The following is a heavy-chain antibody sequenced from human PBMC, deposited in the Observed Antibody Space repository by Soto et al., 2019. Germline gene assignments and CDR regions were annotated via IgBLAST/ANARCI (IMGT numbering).Heavy chain of an antibody. V-gene: IGHV3-23*01. CDR1: GFTFSSYS. CDR3: AKDWSSI. J-gene: IGHJ3*02. Sequence: EVQLLESGGGLVQPGGSLRISCAASGFTFSSYSMTWLRQAPGKGLEWVSTISNSGGSTYYIDSVKGRFTISRDNSKNNLYLQMNSLRAEDTAVYCCAKDWSSIWGQGTMVTVSS. CDR2: ISNSGGST.